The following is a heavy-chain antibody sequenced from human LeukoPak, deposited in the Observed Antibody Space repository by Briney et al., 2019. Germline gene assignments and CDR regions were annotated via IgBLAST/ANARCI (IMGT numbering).Heavy chain of an antibody. J-gene: IGHJ4*02. CDR1: GFTFRTDW. CDR3: AREWN. CDR2: LKHDGSEK. Sequence: GGSLRLSCVASGFTFRTDWMSWVRQAPGKGPEWVASLKHDGSEKYYVDSVKGRFTISTDNAKNSLYLQMNSLRAEDTAVYYCAREWNWGQGSLVTVSS. V-gene: IGHV3-7*01.